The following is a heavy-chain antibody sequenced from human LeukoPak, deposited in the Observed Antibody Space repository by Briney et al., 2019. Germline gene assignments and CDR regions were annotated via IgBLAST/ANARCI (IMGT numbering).Heavy chain of an antibody. Sequence: SSETLSLTCAVSGGSISSGGYSWSWIRQPPGKGLEWIGYIYHSGSTYYNPSLKSRVTISVDRSKNQFSLKLSSVTAADTAVYYCARALYFSTTGCSYFDYGGQGTLVTVSS. V-gene: IGHV4-30-2*01. CDR1: GGSISSGGYS. D-gene: IGHD2-2*01. J-gene: IGHJ4*02. CDR3: ARALYFSTTGCSYFDY. CDR2: IYHSGST.